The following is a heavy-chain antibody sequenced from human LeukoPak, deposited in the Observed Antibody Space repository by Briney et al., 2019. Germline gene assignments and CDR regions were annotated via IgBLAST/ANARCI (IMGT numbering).Heavy chain of an antibody. V-gene: IGHV4-34*01. J-gene: IGHJ4*02. D-gene: IGHD2-15*01. CDR2: INHSGST. CDR3: ARGPGKYCSGGSCYSAVKVRYYFDY. CDR1: GGSFSGYY. Sequence: PSETLSLTCAVYGGSFSGYYWSWIRQPPGKGLERIGEINHSGSTNYNPSLKSRVTISVDTSKNQFSLKLSSVTAADTAVYCCARGPGKYCSGGSCYSAVKVRYYFDYWGQGTLVTVSS.